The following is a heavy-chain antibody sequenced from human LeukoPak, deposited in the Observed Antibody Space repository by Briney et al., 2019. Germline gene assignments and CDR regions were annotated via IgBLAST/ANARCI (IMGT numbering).Heavy chain of an antibody. CDR1: GGSISSSCCS. D-gene: IGHD1-7*01. J-gene: IGHJ6*03. V-gene: IGHV4-39*07. Sequence: PSETLSLTCTVSGGSISSSCCSWGWIRQPPGKGLEWIGSAHYSGSTYYNPSLKSRVTISVDTSKNQFSLKLSSVTAADTAVYYCAGLTGTYYYYYMDVWGKGTTVTVSS. CDR2: AHYSGST. CDR3: AGLTGTYYYYYMDV.